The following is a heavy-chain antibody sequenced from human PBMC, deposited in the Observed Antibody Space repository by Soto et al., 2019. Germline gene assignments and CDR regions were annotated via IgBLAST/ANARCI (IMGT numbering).Heavy chain of an antibody. Sequence: ASVKVSCKASGYTFTGYYMHWVRQAPGQGLEWMGWINPNSGGTNYAQKFQGWVTMTRDTSISTAYMELSRLRSDDTAVYYCARATRSSFRGVDYWGQGTLVTVSS. J-gene: IGHJ4*02. CDR2: INPNSGGT. D-gene: IGHD6-6*01. V-gene: IGHV1-2*04. CDR1: GYTFTGYY. CDR3: ARATRSSFRGVDY.